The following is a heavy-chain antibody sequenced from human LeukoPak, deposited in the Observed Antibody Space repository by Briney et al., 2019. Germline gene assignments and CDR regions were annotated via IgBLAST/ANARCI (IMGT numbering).Heavy chain of an antibody. D-gene: IGHD3-22*01. V-gene: IGHV3-7*01. CDR2: IKQDGSEK. CDR3: AKVYYYDSSGSGPDAFDI. Sequence: GGSLRLSCAASGFTFSSYWMSWVRQAPGKGLEWVANIKQDGSEKYYVDSVKGRFTISRDNSKNTLYLQMNSLRAEDTAVYYCAKVYYYDSSGSGPDAFDIWGQGTMVTVSS. CDR1: GFTFSSYW. J-gene: IGHJ3*02.